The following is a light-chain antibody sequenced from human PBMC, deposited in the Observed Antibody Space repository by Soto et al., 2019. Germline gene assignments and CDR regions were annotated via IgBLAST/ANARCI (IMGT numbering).Light chain of an antibody. CDR2: EGT. CDR3: CSYGGSDIPFV. V-gene: IGLV2-23*01. CDR1: SSDVGNDNL. J-gene: IGLJ1*01. Sequence: QSALTQPASVSGSPGQSIAISCTGTSSDVGNDNLVSWYQQHPGKAPKLMIYEGTKRPSGVSDRFSGSKSGNTASLTISGLQAEDEADYYCCSYGGSDIPFVFGAGTKVTVL.